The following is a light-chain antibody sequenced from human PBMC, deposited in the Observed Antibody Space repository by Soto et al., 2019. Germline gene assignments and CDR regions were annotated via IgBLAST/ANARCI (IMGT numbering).Light chain of an antibody. CDR1: SSNIGSHS. V-gene: IGLV1-44*01. Sequence: QSVLTQPPSASGTPGQRVTISCSGSSSNIGSHSVNWYQQVPGSAPKLLIYSNNERPSGVPDRFAGSRSGTSASLTISGLQPEDEADFYCAAWDDSLNGRYVFGTGTKLTVL. J-gene: IGLJ1*01. CDR2: SNN. CDR3: AAWDDSLNGRYV.